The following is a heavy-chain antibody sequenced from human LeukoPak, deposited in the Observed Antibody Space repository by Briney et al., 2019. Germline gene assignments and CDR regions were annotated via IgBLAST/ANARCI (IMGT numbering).Heavy chain of an antibody. V-gene: IGHV1-2*02. CDR1: GYSFSVYF. CDR3: ARVAYCGANCYWYFDY. Sequence: GASVKVSCKASGYSFSVYFIHWLRQAPGQGLEWMGWINPNTGGTNYAQKFQGRVTMTRDTSINTAYMDLSRLTSDDTAVYYCARVAYCGANCYWYFDYWGQGTLVTVSS. J-gene: IGHJ4*02. D-gene: IGHD2-21*01. CDR2: INPNTGGT.